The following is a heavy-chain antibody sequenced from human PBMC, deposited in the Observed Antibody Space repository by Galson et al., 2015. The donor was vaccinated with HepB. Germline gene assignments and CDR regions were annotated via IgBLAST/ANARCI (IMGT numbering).Heavy chain of an antibody. D-gene: IGHD3-10*01. J-gene: IGHJ6*02. V-gene: IGHV3-7*03. Sequence: SLRLSCAASEFTFSNYWMNWVRQAPGKGLEWVANINPDGSEKSYVASLKGRFTIPRDNSKNSVYLQMDSLRAEDTAIYYCARRIRLVRGIITRPDYYYGMDVWGQGTTVTVAS. CDR2: INPDGSEK. CDR3: ARRIRLVRGIITRPDYYYGMDV. CDR1: EFTFSNYW.